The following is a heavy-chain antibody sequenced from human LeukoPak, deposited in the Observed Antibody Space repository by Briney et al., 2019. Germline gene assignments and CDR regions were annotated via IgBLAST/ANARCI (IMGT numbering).Heavy chain of an antibody. CDR2: ISYDGSNK. CDR1: GFTFSSYA. D-gene: IGHD3-10*01. V-gene: IGHV3-30-3*01. Sequence: GGSLRLPCAASGFTFSSYAMHWVRQAPGKGLEWVAVISYDGSNKYYADSVKGRFTISRDNSKNTVFLQMSSLRAEDTAVYYCAREKFHDYNLDLWGLGTLVTVSS. CDR3: AREKFHDYNLDL. J-gene: IGHJ1*01.